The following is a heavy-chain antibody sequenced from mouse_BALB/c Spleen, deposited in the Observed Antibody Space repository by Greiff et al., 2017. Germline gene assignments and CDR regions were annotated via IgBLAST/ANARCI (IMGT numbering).Heavy chain of an antibody. Sequence: DVKLQESGPGLVKPSQSLSLTCSVTGYSITSGYYWNWIRQFPGNKLEWMGYISYDGSNNYNPSLKNRISITRDTSKNQFFLKLNSVTTEDTATYYCARGRDYYGNYGFAYWGQGTLVTVSA. J-gene: IGHJ3*01. CDR1: GYSITSGYY. CDR3: ARGRDYYGNYGFAY. CDR2: ISYDGSN. D-gene: IGHD2-1*01. V-gene: IGHV3-6*02.